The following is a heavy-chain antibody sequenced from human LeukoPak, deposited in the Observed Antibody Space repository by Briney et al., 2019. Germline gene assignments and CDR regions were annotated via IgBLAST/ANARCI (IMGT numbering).Heavy chain of an antibody. D-gene: IGHD3-22*01. V-gene: IGHV1-18*01. Sequence: GTSVKVSCKASGYIFTSYGISWMRQAPGQGLEWMGWISGYNGHTKYAQKVQARVTMTTDTSTSTAYMELSSLRSDDTAVYYCARDLSHRRNYDNSGYQIVPAFWGQGTLVTVSS. CDR1: GYIFTSYG. J-gene: IGHJ4*02. CDR2: ISGYNGHT. CDR3: ARDLSHRRNYDNSGYQIVPAF.